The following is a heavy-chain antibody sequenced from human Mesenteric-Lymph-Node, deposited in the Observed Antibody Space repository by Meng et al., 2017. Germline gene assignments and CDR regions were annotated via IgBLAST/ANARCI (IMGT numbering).Heavy chain of an antibody. J-gene: IGHJ4*02. CDR2: INHSGST. Sequence: LQLQQWGAGLLKPSETLSLTCAVYGGSFSGYYWSWIRQPPGKGLEWIGEINHSGSTNYNPSLKSRVTISVDTSKNQFSLKLSSVTAADTAVYYCARGRGYGDYGSLYWGQGTLVTVSS. CDR1: GGSFSGYY. CDR3: ARGRGYGDYGSLY. V-gene: IGHV4-34*01. D-gene: IGHD4-17*01.